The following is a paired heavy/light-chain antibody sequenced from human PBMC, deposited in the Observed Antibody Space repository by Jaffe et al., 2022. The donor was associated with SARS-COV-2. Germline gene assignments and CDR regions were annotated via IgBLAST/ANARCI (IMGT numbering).Heavy chain of an antibody. Sequence: QVQLQESGPGLVKPSETLSLTCTVSGGSISNYYWTWIRQPPGKGLEWIGNIYYSGGTNYNPSLKSRSTISVDTSKNQFSLRLSSVTAADAAVYYCARAGYDVSTGYPGALEYWGQGTLVTVSS. D-gene: IGHD3-9*01. CDR1: GGSISNYY. CDR3: ARAGYDVSTGYPGALEY. CDR2: IYYSGGT. J-gene: IGHJ4*02. V-gene: IGHV4-59*01.
Light chain of an antibody. J-gene: IGKJ5*01. CDR2: DAS. CDR1: QSVSSH. Sequence: EIVLTQSPATLSLSPGERATLSCRASQSVSSHLAWYQQKPGQAPRLLIYDASYRATGIPARFSGSGSGTDFTLTISSLEPEDFAVYYCHRRNDWPFGQGTRLEIK. V-gene: IGKV3-11*01. CDR3: HRRNDWP.